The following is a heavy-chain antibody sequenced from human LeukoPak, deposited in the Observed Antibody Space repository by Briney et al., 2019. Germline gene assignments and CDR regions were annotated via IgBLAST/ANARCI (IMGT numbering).Heavy chain of an antibody. CDR1: GFTFSSYW. CDR3: AKDLGAAAAGDY. D-gene: IGHD6-13*01. V-gene: IGHV3-30*18. J-gene: IGHJ4*02. CDR2: ISYDGSNK. Sequence: GGSLRLSCAASGFTFSSYWMHWVRQAPGKGLEWVAVISYDGSNKYYADSVKGRFTISRDNSKNTLYLQMNSLRAEDTAVYYCAKDLGAAAAGDYWGQGTLVTVSS.